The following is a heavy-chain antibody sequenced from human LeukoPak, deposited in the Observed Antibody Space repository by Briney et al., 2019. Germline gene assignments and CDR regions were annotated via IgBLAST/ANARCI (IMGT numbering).Heavy chain of an antibody. CDR3: TRRRRDGYNFDL. V-gene: IGHV4-59*01. D-gene: IGHD5-24*01. Sequence: SETLSLTCTVSGGSISSYYWSWIRQPPGKGPEWIGCVFSSGSTTYNPSLKSRVTISVDTSKNQFSLELSSVTAADTAMYYCTRRRRDGYNFDLWGQGTLVTVSS. CDR1: GGSISSYY. CDR2: VFSSGST. J-gene: IGHJ4*02.